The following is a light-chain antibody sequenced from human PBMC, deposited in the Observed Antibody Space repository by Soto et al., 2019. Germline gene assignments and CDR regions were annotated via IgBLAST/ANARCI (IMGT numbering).Light chain of an antibody. CDR2: EVS. J-gene: IGLJ1*01. CDR1: SSDVGGYNY. CDR3: SSYVGTNRGYV. V-gene: IGLV2-14*01. Sequence: QSALTQPASVSGSPGQSITISCTGTSSDVGGYNYVSWYQQHPGKAPKLMIYEVSNRPSGVSNRFSGSKSGNTASLTISGLQAEDEADYYCSSYVGTNRGYVFGTGTKLTVL.